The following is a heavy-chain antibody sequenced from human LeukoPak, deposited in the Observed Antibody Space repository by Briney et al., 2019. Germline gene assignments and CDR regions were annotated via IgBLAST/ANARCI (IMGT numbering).Heavy chain of an antibody. V-gene: IGHV4-4*07. CDR2: IYTSGST. CDR1: GGSISSYY. D-gene: IGHD3-3*01. J-gene: IGHJ6*03. CDR3: ARESTIFGVVGRYYYMDV. Sequence: PSETLSLTCTVSGGSISSYYWSWIRQPAGKGLEWIGRIYTSGSTNYNPSLKSRVTMSVDTSKNQFSLKLSSVTAADTAVYYCARESTIFGVVGRYYYMDVWGKGTTVTVSS.